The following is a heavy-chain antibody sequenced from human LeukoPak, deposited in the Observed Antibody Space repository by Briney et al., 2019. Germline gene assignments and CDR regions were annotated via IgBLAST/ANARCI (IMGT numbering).Heavy chain of an antibody. D-gene: IGHD5-12*01. J-gene: IGHJ6*03. CDR1: GFTFDDYA. CDR2: ISWDGGST. V-gene: IGHV3-43D*03. Sequence: GGSLRLSCAASGFTFDDYAMHWVRQAPGKGLEWVSLISWDGGSTYYADSVKGRFTISRDNSKNSLYLQMNSLRAEDTALYYCAKDGYEDNSGYGPNYYYYYYMDVWGKGTTVTVSS. CDR3: AKDGYEDNSGYGPNYYYYYYMDV.